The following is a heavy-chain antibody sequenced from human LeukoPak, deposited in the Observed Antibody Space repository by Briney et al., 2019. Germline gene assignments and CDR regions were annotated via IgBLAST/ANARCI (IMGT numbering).Heavy chain of an antibody. CDR3: AKSPYYDASGYNREYYFDC. J-gene: IGHJ4*02. V-gene: IGHV3-23*01. D-gene: IGHD3-22*01. Sequence: GGSLRLSCAASEFTFSSYSVSWVRQAPGKGLEWVSSITGGGGSTYFADSVKDRFTISRDNSRNTLYLQLNSLRAEDTAVYYCAKSPYYDASGYNREYYFDCWGQGTLVTVSS. CDR1: EFTFSSYS. CDR2: ITGGGGST.